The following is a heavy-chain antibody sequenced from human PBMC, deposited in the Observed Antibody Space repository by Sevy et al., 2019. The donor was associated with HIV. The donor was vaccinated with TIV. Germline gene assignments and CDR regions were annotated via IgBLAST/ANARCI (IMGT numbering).Heavy chain of an antibody. CDR1: GFTFSSYA. CDR2: ISGSGGST. CDR3: AKEGDDYVWGSYFY. V-gene: IGHV3-23*01. D-gene: IGHD3-16*01. Sequence: GGSLRLSCAASGFTFSSYAMSWVRQAPGKGLEWVSAISGSGGSTYNADSVKGRVTISSDNSKNTLYLQMNSLRAEDTAVYYCAKEGDDYVWGSYFYWGQGTLVTVSS. J-gene: IGHJ4*02.